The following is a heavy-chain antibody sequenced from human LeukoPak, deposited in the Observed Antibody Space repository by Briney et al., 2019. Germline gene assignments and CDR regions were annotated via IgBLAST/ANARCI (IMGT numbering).Heavy chain of an antibody. CDR3: ARGMIAPSELRLA. D-gene: IGHD3-22*01. J-gene: IGHJ5*02. CDR1: GGPFSGYY. CDR2: INHSGIT. V-gene: IGHV4-34*01. Sequence: SETLSLTCVVYGGPFSGYYRSWIRQPPGKGLEWIGEINHSGITRYNPSLKSRVTISVDTSKNQFSLKLNSVTAADTAVYYCARGMIAPSELRLAWGQGTLVTVSS.